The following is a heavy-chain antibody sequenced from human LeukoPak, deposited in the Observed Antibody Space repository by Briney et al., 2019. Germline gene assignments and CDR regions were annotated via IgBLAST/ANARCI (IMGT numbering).Heavy chain of an antibody. CDR2: FDPEDGET. J-gene: IGHJ4*02. D-gene: IGHD1-26*01. Sequence: ASVKVSCKASGYTFTSYDINWVRQAPGKGLEWMGGFDPEDGETIYAQKFQGRVTMTEDTSTDTAYMELSSLRSEDTAVYYCATDVLVGAPDYWGQGTLVTVSS. CDR3: ATDVLVGAPDY. V-gene: IGHV1-24*01. CDR1: GYTFTSYD.